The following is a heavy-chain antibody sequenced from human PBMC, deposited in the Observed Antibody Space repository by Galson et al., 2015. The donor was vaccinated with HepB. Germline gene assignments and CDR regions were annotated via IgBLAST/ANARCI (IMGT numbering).Heavy chain of an antibody. CDR3: ARVASGGPLDY. D-gene: IGHD2-8*02. Sequence: ETLSLTCAVYGGSFGGYYWSWIRQSPEMGLEWIGEIHPTGRANYNPSLKARVLMSLDTSKNQFSLNLGSVTAADTAVYFCARVASGGPLDYWGQGTPVTVSS. V-gene: IGHV4-34*01. CDR2: IHPTGRA. J-gene: IGHJ4*02. CDR1: GGSFGGYY.